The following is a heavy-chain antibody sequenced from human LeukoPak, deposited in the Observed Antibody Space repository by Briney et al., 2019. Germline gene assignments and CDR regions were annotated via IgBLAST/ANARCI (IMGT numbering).Heavy chain of an antibody. CDR3: ARHVVPAAMGVNWFDP. CDR2: IYPGDSDT. CDR1: GYSFASYW. J-gene: IGHJ5*02. D-gene: IGHD2-2*01. Sequence: GESLKISCKGSGYSFASYWIGWVRQMPGKGLEWMGIIYPGDSDTRYSPSFQGQVTISADKSISTAYLQWSSLKASDTAMYYSARHVVPAAMGVNWFDPWGQGTLVTVSS. V-gene: IGHV5-51*01.